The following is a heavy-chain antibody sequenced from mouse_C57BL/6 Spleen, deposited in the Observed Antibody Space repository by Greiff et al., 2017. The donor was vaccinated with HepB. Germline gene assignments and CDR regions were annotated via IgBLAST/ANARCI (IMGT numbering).Heavy chain of an antibody. CDR3: AGLPRSY. CDR1: GFTFSNYW. J-gene: IGHJ3*01. V-gene: IGHV6-3*01. CDR2: IRLKSDNYAT. Sequence: VQLKQSGGGLVQPGGSMKLSCVASGFTFSNYWMNWVRQSPEKGLEWVAQIRLKSDNYATHYAESVKGRFTISRDDSKSSVYLQMNNLRAEDTGIYYCAGLPRSYWGQGTLVTVSA.